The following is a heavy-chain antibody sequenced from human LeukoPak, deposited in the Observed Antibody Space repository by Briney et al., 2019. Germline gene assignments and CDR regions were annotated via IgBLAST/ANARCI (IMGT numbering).Heavy chain of an antibody. V-gene: IGHV1-2*02. CDR2: INPNSGGT. CDR3: ARTASVYYDFWSGYYGSLFDY. CDR1: GYTFTGYY. D-gene: IGHD3-3*01. J-gene: IGHJ4*02. Sequence: ASVKVSCKASGYTFTGYYMHWVRQAPGQGLEWMGWINPNSGGTNYAQKFQGRVTMTRDTSISTAYMELSRLRSDDTAVYYCARTASVYYDFWSGYYGSLFDYWGQGTLVTVSS.